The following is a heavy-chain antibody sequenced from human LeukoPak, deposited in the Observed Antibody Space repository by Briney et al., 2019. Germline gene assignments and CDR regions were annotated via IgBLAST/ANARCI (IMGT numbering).Heavy chain of an antibody. CDR3: ARELRSDYYYMDV. CDR2: MNPNSGNT. J-gene: IGHJ6*03. D-gene: IGHD3-10*01. Sequence: ASVTVSCKASGYTFTSYDINWVRQATGQGLEWMGWMNPNSGNTGYAQKFQGRVTITRNTSISTAYLELSSLRSEDTAVYYCARELRSDYYYMDVWGKGTTVTVSS. CDR1: GYTFTSYD. V-gene: IGHV1-8*03.